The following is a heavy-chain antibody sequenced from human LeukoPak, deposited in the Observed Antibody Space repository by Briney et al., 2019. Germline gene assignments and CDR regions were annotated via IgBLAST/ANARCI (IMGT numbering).Heavy chain of an antibody. CDR3: ARPKRWLQSHDAFDI. CDR2: IHHSGGT. D-gene: IGHD5-12*01. Sequence: PSETLSLTCTVSGGSINNNYYYWAWIRQPPGKGPEWIGSIHHSGGTYYNPSHQSRVTISVDTSKNQFSLKLSSLTAADTAVYYCARPKRWLQSHDAFDIWGQGTRVTVSS. J-gene: IGHJ3*02. CDR1: GGSINNNYYY. V-gene: IGHV4-39*01.